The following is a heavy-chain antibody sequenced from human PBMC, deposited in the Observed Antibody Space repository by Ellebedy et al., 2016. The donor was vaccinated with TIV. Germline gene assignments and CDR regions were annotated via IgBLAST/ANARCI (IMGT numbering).Heavy chain of an antibody. D-gene: IGHD3-9*01. V-gene: IGHV3-7*01. CDR1: GFTFDKYW. J-gene: IGHJ3*01. CDR3: VRVRWRTGDYFDDAFDA. CDR2: INPDGSVK. Sequence: GESLKISCEVSGFTFDKYWMTWIRQAPGKGLDWVANINPDGSVKQHVDSVKGRFTISRDNAKNSLYLQMNSLRAEDTAVYHCVRVRWRTGDYFDDAFDAWGQGTMVTVSS.